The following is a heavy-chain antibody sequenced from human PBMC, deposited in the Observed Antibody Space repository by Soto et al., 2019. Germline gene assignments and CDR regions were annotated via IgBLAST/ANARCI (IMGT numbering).Heavy chain of an antibody. CDR1: GRSISGSTYH. J-gene: IGHJ1*01. CDR2: IYYNGDS. CDR3: FVLLGYSTPW. Sequence: QLQLQEAGPGQVNPSETLSLTCNVSGRSISGSTYHWGWIRQPPGKVLVWIGSIYYNGDSYYNPSSRCGVALSVDTSKNQFSLRLTSVTVADAAVYFCFVLLGYSTPWWGQGTLVSVSS. D-gene: IGHD3-22*01. V-gene: IGHV4-39*01.